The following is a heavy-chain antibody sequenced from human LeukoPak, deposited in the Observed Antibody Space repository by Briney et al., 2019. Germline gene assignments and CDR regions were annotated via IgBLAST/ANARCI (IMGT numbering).Heavy chain of an antibody. CDR1: GFTFSSYS. CDR3: ARRFGEGAIDY. V-gene: IGHV3-21*01. J-gene: IGHJ4*02. CDR2: ISSTSSYI. D-gene: IGHD3-10*01. Sequence: GGSLRLSCAASGFTFSSYSMNWVRQAPGKGLEWVSSISSTSSYIYYADSLKGRFTISRDNAKNSLYLQMNSLRAEDTAVYYCARRFGEGAIDYWGQGTLVTVSS.